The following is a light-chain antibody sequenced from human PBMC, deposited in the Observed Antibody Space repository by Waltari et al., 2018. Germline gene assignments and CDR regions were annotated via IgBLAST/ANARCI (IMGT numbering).Light chain of an antibody. V-gene: IGLV1-40*01. J-gene: IGLJ3*02. CDR3: QSYDSSLSGSGV. CDR2: GNN. CDR1: SSNIGAGYD. Sequence: QSILTQPPSVSGAPGQKVTIPCTGGSSNIGAGYDVHWYQQLPGAAPNLLIFGNNNRPSGVPDRFSGSKSGTSASLDITGLQAEDEADYYCQSYDSSLSGSGVFGGGTKLTVL.